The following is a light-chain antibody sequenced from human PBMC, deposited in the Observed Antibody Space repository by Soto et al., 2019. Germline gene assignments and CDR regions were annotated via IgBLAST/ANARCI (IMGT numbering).Light chain of an antibody. Sequence: DIQMTQSPPSLSASVGDRVTITCRACQGIRNFVAWYQQKPGKAPKLLIYAASTLQSGVPSRLSGSGSGTDFTLTINSLQPEDVATYSCQKYSSVPVFGPGTKVEIK. J-gene: IGKJ3*01. CDR3: QKYSSVPV. V-gene: IGKV1-27*01. CDR2: AAS. CDR1: QGIRNF.